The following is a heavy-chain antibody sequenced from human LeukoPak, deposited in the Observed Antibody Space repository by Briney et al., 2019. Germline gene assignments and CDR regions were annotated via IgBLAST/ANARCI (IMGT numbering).Heavy chain of an antibody. D-gene: IGHD3-10*01. CDR3: ARRGRY. V-gene: IGHV4-34*01. Sequence: RASETLSLTCAVYGGSFSGYYWSWIRQPPGKGLEWIGEINHSGSTNYNPSLKSRVTISVDTSKNQFSLKLSSVTAADTAVYYCARRGRYWGQGTLVTVSS. CDR1: GGSFSGYY. J-gene: IGHJ4*02. CDR2: INHSGST.